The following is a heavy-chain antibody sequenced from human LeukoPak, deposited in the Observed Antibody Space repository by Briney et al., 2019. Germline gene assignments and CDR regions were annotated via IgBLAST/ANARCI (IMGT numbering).Heavy chain of an antibody. Sequence: GASVKVSCKASGYTFTGYYMHWVRQAPGQGLEWMGWINPNSGGTNYAQKFQGRVTMTRDTSISTAYMELSRLRSDDTAVYYCARDLFSLIVGVSFDYWGQGTLVTVSS. V-gene: IGHV1-2*02. J-gene: IGHJ4*02. CDR2: INPNSGGT. CDR3: ARDLFSLIVGVSFDY. CDR1: GYTFTGYY. D-gene: IGHD1-26*01.